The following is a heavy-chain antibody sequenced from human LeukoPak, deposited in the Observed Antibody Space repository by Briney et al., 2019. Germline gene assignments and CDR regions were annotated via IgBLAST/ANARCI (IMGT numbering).Heavy chain of an antibody. D-gene: IGHD6-13*01. CDR2: ISSSGSTI. CDR1: GFTFSDYY. CDR3: ARDGYSSSWHGYYYYGMDV. V-gene: IGHV3-11*01. Sequence: GGSLRLSCAASGFTFSDYYMSWIRQAPGKGLEWVSYISSSGSTIYYADSVKGRFTISRDNSKNTLYLQMNSLRAEDTAVYYCARDGYSSSWHGYYYYGMDVWGQGTTVTVSS. J-gene: IGHJ6*02.